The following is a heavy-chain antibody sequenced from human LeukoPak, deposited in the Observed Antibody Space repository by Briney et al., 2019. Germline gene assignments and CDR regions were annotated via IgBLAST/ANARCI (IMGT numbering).Heavy chain of an antibody. CDR1: GYTFTGYY. V-gene: IGHV1-2*02. Sequence: ASVKVSCKASGYTFTGYYLHWVRQAPGQGLEWMGWINPNSGGTNYAQKFQGRVTMTRDTSISTAYMELYSLTSDDTAVYYCANVYSNCWEWEYWGQGTLVTVSS. CDR3: ANVYSNCWEWEY. J-gene: IGHJ4*02. D-gene: IGHD6-19*01. CDR2: INPNSGGT.